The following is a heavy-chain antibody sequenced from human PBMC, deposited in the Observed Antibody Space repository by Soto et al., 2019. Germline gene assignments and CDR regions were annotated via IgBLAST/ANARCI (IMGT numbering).Heavy chain of an antibody. V-gene: IGHV3-30-3*01. Sequence: GGSLRLSCAASGFTFSSYAMHWVRQAPGKGLEWVAVISYDGSNKYYADSVKGRFTISRDNSKNTLYLQMNSLRAEDTAVYYCARHGSGTYYWYYDLWGRGTLVTVSS. CDR3: ARHGSGTYYWYYDL. D-gene: IGHD3-10*01. J-gene: IGHJ2*01. CDR1: GFTFSSYA. CDR2: ISYDGSNK.